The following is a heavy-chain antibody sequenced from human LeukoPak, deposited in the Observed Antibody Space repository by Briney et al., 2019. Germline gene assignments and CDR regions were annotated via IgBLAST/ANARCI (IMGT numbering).Heavy chain of an antibody. CDR1: DFTFSFYA. J-gene: IGHJ2*01. D-gene: IGHD1-26*01. Sequence: PGGSLRLSCEVSDFTFSFYAMSWVRQAPGKGLEWVAGITSSGNTTYYADPVKGRFTISRDNSNNILHLHMNSLRAEDTAIYYCAKDFGGSDYDWYFDLWGRGIVVTVSS. CDR3: AKDFGGSDYDWYFDL. CDR2: ITSSGNTT. V-gene: IGHV3-23*01.